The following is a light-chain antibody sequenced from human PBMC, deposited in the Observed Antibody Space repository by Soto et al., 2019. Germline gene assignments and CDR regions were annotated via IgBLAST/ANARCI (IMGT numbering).Light chain of an antibody. CDR2: DAS. CDR3: QQAYSCPCT. V-gene: IGKV1-13*02. J-gene: IGKJ3*01. Sequence: AIQLTQSPSSLSASVGDRVTITCRVSQDISRALVWYQQKPGRAPRLLIYDASTLESGVPSRFSGSGPGTDFILTLSSLQPEDFATYYCQQAYSCPCTFGPGTKVDLK. CDR1: QDISRA.